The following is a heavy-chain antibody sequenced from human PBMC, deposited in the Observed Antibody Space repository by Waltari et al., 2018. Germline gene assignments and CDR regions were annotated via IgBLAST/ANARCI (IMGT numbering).Heavy chain of an antibody. CDR1: GGTFGRYA. J-gene: IGHJ3*02. V-gene: IGHV1-69*12. Sequence: QVQLVQSGAEVKKPGSSVRVSCRASGGTFGRYAITWVRQAPGQGLEWMGGTSHIFGSPMDAPKVQGRVSITADELTYTVYMELNSLRSDDTAIYYCARRKLGEAFDIWGQGTMVIVSS. CDR3: ARRKLGEAFDI. CDR2: TSHIFGSP. D-gene: IGHD3-16*01.